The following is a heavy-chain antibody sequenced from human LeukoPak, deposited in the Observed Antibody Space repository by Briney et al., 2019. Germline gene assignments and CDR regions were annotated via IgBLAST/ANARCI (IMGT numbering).Heavy chain of an antibody. CDR1: GFTFGDYT. V-gene: IGHV3-49*04. CDR2: IRSKTYGGTT. J-gene: IGHJ4*02. CDR3: SRCATNSCTFDY. D-gene: IGHD1-26*01. Sequence: GGSLRLSCTGSGFTFGDYTMSWVRQAPGKGLEWVGFIRSKTYGGTTEYAASGKGRFTISRDDSKSIAYLQMNSLKTEDTAVYYCSRCATNSCTFDYWGQGTLVTVSS.